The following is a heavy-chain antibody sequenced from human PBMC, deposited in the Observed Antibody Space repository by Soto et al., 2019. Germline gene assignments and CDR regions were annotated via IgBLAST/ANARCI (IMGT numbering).Heavy chain of an antibody. CDR3: ARGYCGGDCYHHDAFDI. V-gene: IGHV3-48*01. CDR1: GFTFSSYS. J-gene: IGHJ3*02. CDR2: ISSSSSTI. Sequence: SGGSLRLSCAASGFTFSSYSMSWVRQAPGKGLEWVSYISSSSSTIYYAGSVKGRFTISRDNTKNSLYLQMNSLRAEDTAVYYCARGYCGGDCYHHDAFDIWGQGTMVTVSS. D-gene: IGHD2-21*01.